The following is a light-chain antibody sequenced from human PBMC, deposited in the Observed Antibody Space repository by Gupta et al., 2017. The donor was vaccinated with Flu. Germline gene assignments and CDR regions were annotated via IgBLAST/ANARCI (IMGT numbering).Light chain of an antibody. CDR1: QNIGSS. Sequence: DIQMTQSPSSLSASVGDRITITCRASQNIGSSLNWYQQKPGKAPRLLIYDASSLLSGVPWRFSGGGSGTDFTLTISVLQPEDFATYFYQQSFSPLEKTFGQGTKVEVK. J-gene: IGKJ1*01. CDR3: QQSFSPLEKT. CDR2: DAS. V-gene: IGKV1-39*01.